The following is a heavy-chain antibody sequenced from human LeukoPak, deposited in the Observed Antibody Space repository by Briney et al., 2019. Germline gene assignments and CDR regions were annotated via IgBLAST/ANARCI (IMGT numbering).Heavy chain of an antibody. CDR3: ARHRRDIVVVPAAIWGAYYYYMDV. CDR2: INHSGST. CDR1: GGSFSGYY. V-gene: IGHV4-34*01. J-gene: IGHJ6*03. D-gene: IGHD2-2*02. Sequence: SETLSLTCAVYGGSFSGYYWSWIRQPPGKGLEWIGEINHSGSTNYNPSLKSRVTISVDTSKNQFSLKLSSVTAADTAVYYCARHRRDIVVVPAAIWGAYYYYMDVWGKGTTVTVSS.